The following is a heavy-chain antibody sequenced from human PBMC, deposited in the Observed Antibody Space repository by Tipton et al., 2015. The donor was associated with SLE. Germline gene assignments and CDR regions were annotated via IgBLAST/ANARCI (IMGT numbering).Heavy chain of an antibody. J-gene: IGHJ5*02. CDR1: GGSISSSSYY. Sequence: TLSLTCTVSGGSISSSSYYWGWIRQPPGKGLEWIGSIYYSGSTYHNPSLKSRVTISVDTSKNQFSLKLSSVTAADTAVYYCARGGYGLSWGQGTLVTVSS. CDR2: IYYSGST. V-gene: IGHV4-39*07. D-gene: IGHD3-22*01. CDR3: ARGGYGLS.